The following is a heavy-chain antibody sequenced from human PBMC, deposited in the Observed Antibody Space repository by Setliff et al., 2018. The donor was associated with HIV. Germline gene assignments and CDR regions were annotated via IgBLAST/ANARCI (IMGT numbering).Heavy chain of an antibody. CDR2: IGGSGFGT. V-gene: IGHV3-23*01. J-gene: IGHJ6*03. CDR3: AKRRVCNTSCYIVDYMDV. D-gene: IGHD2-21*01. CDR1: GYSISSDYC. Sequence: ETLSLTCGVSGYSISSDYCWGWIRQPPGKGLEWVSAIGGSGFGTYYADSVKGRFTISRDNSKNTLYLQMNSLRAEDTAIYYCAKRRVCNTSCYIVDYMDVWGKGTTVTVSS.